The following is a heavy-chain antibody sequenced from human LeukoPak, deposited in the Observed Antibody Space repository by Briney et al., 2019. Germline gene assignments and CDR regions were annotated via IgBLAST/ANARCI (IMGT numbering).Heavy chain of an antibody. CDR1: GFTFSSYAM. Sequence: GSLRLSCAASGFTFSSYAMSWVRQPPGKGLEWIGEIYHSGSTNYNPSLKSRVTISVDKSKNQFSLKLSSVTAADTAVYYCARFSPPAAGTDGNDYWGQGTLVTVSS. CDR3: ARFSPPAAGTDGNDY. J-gene: IGHJ4*02. D-gene: IGHD6-13*01. CDR2: IYHSGST. V-gene: IGHV4-4*02.